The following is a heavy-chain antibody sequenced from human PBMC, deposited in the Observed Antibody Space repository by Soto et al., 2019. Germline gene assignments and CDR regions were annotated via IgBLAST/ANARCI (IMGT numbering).Heavy chain of an antibody. CDR2: IKGDASEN. CDR1: GVTFGTHW. V-gene: IGHV3-7*05. Sequence: EVQLVESGGDLVHPGGSVRLSCAASGVTFGTHWMSWVRQAPGKGLEWVANIKGDASENYYADSVRGRFTISRDNAKSSLYLQMHSLRLEVTAVYYSAKDVRWGQGTLLTVSS. J-gene: IGHJ4*02. CDR3: AKDVR.